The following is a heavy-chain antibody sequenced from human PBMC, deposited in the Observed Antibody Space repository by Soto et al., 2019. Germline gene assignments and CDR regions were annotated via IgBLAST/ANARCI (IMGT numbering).Heavy chain of an antibody. V-gene: IGHV3-30*18. CDR1: GFTFSSYG. CDR3: AKDLVRLRFLEWSQETKDYYYYGMDV. CDR2: IAYDGSNK. J-gene: IGHJ6*02. Sequence: GGSLILSCAASGFTFSSYGMHWVRQAPGKGLEWVAVIAYDGSNKYYADSVKGRFTISRDNSKNTLYLQMNSLRAEDTAVYYCAKDLVRLRFLEWSQETKDYYYYGMDVWGQGTTVTVSS. D-gene: IGHD3-3*01.